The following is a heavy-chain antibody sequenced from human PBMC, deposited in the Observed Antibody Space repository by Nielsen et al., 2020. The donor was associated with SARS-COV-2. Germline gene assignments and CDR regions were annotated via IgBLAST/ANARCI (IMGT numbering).Heavy chain of an antibody. CDR2: ISGSGGST. V-gene: IGHV3-23*01. D-gene: IGHD6-13*01. CDR1: GFTFSSYS. J-gene: IGHJ5*02. Sequence: GESLKISCAASGFTFSSYSMSWVRQAPGKGLEWVSAISGSGGSTYYADSVKGRFTITRDNSQNTLCLQMNSLRAEDTAVYYCAKGDGDSWSPFLYVDPWGQGTLVTVSS. CDR3: AKGDGDSWSPFLYVDP.